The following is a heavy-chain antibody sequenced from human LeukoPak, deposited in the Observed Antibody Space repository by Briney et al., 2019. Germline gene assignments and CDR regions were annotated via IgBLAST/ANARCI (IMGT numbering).Heavy chain of an antibody. CDR3: ARSLINDAFDI. CDR1: GGSISYYY. J-gene: IGHJ3*02. D-gene: IGHD3-16*01. Sequence: SETLSLTCTVSGGSISYYYWSWIRQPPGKGLEWIGEINPSGRTNYSPSLKSRVTMSVDTSKNQLSLKLSSVTAADTAVYYCARSLINDAFDIWGQGTMVTVSS. CDR2: INPSGRT. V-gene: IGHV4-34*01.